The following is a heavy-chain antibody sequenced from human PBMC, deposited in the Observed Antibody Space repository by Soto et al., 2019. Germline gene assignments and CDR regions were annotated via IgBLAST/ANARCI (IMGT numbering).Heavy chain of an antibody. V-gene: IGHV5-10-1*01. D-gene: IGHD1-26*01. Sequence: GESLKISCKGSGYSFTSYWISWVRQMPGKGLEWMGRIDPSDSYTNYSPSFQGHVTISADKSISTAYPQWSSLKASDTAMYYCARHYTGSYYFYYWGQGTLVTVSS. CDR1: GYSFTSYW. CDR2: IDPSDSYT. J-gene: IGHJ4*02. CDR3: ARHYTGSYYFYY.